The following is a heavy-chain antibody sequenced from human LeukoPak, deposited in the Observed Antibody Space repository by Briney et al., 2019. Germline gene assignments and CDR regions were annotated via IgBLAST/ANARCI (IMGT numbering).Heavy chain of an antibody. D-gene: IGHD2-15*01. CDR1: GYTFTGYY. V-gene: IGHV1-2*02. Sequence: ASVKVSCKASGYTFTGYYIHWVRQAPGQGLEWMGWINPNSAGSNYAQKFQGRVTMTRDTSISTAYMELSRLRSDDTAVYYCARDDGGSYSSLFDYWGQGTPVTVSS. J-gene: IGHJ4*02. CDR2: INPNSAGS. CDR3: ARDDGGSYSSLFDY.